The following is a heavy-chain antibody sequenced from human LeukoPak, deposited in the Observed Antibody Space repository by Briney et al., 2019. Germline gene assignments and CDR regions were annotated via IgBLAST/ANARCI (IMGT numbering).Heavy chain of an antibody. J-gene: IGHJ4*02. CDR2: IWSDGSNK. Sequence: GGSLRLSCAASGFTFNHYGMHWVRQAPGKGLEWVAVIWSDGSNKFYAASVRGRFTISREDSRKTVYLQMDSLTAEHTAGYYCAKDAQRGFDYSNSLEKWGQGTLVTVSS. V-gene: IGHV3-33*06. CDR3: AKDAQRGFDYSNSLEK. D-gene: IGHD4-11*01. CDR1: GFTFNHYG.